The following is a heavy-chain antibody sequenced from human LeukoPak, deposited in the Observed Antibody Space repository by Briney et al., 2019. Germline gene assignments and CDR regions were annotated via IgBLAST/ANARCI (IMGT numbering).Heavy chain of an antibody. Sequence: GGSLRLSCAASGFTFSSYAMSWVRQAPGKGLEWVSGISGSGGSTNYADSVKGRFTISRDNSKNTLYLQMNSLRAEDTAVYYCARDPTLYYGSGTGMDVWGKGTTVTVSS. D-gene: IGHD3-10*01. CDR2: ISGSGGST. J-gene: IGHJ6*04. CDR3: ARDPTLYYGSGTGMDV. CDR1: GFTFSSYA. V-gene: IGHV3-23*01.